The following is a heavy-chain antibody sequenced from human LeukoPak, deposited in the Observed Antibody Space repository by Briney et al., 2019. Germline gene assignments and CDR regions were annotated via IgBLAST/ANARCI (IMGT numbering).Heavy chain of an antibody. Sequence: GGSLRLSCAASGFTFSSYAMSWVRQAPGKGLEWVSAISGSGGSTYYADSVKGRFTISRDNSKNTLYLQVNSLRAEDTAVYYCAKDLRERVVAATRDYWGQGTLVTVSS. CDR1: GFTFSSYA. CDR3: AKDLRERVVAATRDY. D-gene: IGHD2-15*01. CDR2: ISGSGGST. J-gene: IGHJ4*02. V-gene: IGHV3-23*01.